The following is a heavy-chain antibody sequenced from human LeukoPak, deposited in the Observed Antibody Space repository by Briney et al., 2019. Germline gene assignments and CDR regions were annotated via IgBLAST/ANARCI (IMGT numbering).Heavy chain of an antibody. Sequence: GGSLRLSCAASGFTFSSYAMSWVRQAPGKGLEWVSAISGSGGSTYYADSVKGRFTISRDNSKNTLYLQMNSLRAEDTAVYFCARLKKWELPHFDYWGQGTLVTVSS. CDR1: GFTFSSYA. CDR3: ARLKKWELPHFDY. J-gene: IGHJ4*02. CDR2: ISGSGGST. D-gene: IGHD1-26*01. V-gene: IGHV3-23*01.